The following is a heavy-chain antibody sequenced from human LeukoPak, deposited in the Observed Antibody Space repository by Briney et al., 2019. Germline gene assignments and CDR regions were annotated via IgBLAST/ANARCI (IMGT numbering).Heavy chain of an antibody. J-gene: IGHJ1*01. CDR2: IIPIFGTA. CDR1: GGTFSSYA. Sequence: GSSVKVSCKASGGTFSSYAISWVRQAPGQGLEWMGGIIPIFGTANYAQKFQGRVTITADESTSTAYMELSSLRSEDTAVYCCARGFTYYDILTGYYTVAEYFQHWGQGTLVTVSS. D-gene: IGHD3-9*01. CDR3: ARGFTYYDILTGYYTVAEYFQH. V-gene: IGHV1-69*01.